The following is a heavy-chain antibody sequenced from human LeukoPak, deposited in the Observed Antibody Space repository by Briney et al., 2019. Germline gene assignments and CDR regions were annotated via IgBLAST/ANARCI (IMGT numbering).Heavy chain of an antibody. J-gene: IGHJ5*02. D-gene: IGHD2-8*02. V-gene: IGHV3-7*03. Sequence: GGSLRLSCAASGFTFTNSWMAWVRQAPGKGLEWVANIKQDGSTKHYVDSLKGRFTISRDNPKNSLYLQMNSLRADDTALYYCAKKIGTGPGHNWFDPWGQGTLVTVSS. CDR3: AKKIGTGPGHNWFDP. CDR1: GFTFTNSW. CDR2: IKQDGSTK.